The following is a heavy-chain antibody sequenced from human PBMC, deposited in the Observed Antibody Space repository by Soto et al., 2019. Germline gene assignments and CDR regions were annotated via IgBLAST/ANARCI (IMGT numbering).Heavy chain of an antibody. D-gene: IGHD4-17*01. CDR3: AKDLYGDFDY. Sequence: PGGSLRLSCAASGFTFINYAMTWVRQAPGKGLEWISTISGSGATTYYADSVKGRFTISRDNSKNTLYLQMNGLSADDTAVYYCAKDLYGDFDYWGQGTLVTVSS. CDR1: GFTFINYA. CDR2: ISGSGATT. J-gene: IGHJ4*02. V-gene: IGHV3-23*01.